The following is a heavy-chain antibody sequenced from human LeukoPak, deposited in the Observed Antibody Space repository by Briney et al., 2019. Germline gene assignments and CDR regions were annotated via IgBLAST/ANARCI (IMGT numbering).Heavy chain of an antibody. CDR3: ASSPDYYDSSGHGSVGYFDY. CDR1: GGSISSYY. Sequence: SETLSLTCTVSGGSISSYYWSWIRQPPGKGLEWIGYIYYSGSTNYNPSLKSRVTISVDTSKNQFSLKLSSVTAADTAVYYCASSPDYYDSSGHGSVGYFDYWGQGTLVTVSS. J-gene: IGHJ4*02. CDR2: IYYSGST. V-gene: IGHV4-59*01. D-gene: IGHD3-22*01.